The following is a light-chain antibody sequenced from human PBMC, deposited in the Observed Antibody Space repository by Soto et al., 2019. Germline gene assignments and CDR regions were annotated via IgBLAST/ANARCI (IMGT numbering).Light chain of an antibody. CDR3: KQYYSSPRT. CDR2: DAS. V-gene: IGKV3-20*01. J-gene: IGKJ5*01. Sequence: EIVLTQSPGILYLSPGDRATLSCRASQTISSGFLAWYQQKVGQAPRLRIYDASNRATGVPDRFSGSGSGTDFSLTISRLEPEDFAVYHCKQYYSSPRTCGQGTRLEIQ. CDR1: QTISSGF.